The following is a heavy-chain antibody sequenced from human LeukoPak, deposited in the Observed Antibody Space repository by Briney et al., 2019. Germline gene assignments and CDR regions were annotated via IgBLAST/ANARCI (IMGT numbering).Heavy chain of an antibody. CDR3: ARDALQPQYYYYGVDV. Sequence: GASVKVSCKASGYTFTSYYMHWVRQAPGQGLEWMGIINPSGGSTSYAQKFQGRVTILAVKSTNTVYMELSSLTSEDTAVYYCARDALQPQYYYYGVDVWGQGTTVTVSS. D-gene: IGHD4-11*01. CDR1: GYTFTSYY. J-gene: IGHJ6*02. CDR2: INPSGGST. V-gene: IGHV1-46*01.